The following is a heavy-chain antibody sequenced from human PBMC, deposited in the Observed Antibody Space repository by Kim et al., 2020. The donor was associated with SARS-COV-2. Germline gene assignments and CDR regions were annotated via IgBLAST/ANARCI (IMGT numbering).Heavy chain of an antibody. J-gene: IGHJ4*02. CDR1: GFTFSTYG. CDR2: MWYDGSNK. Sequence: GGSLRLSCAASGFTFSTYGMHWVRQAPGKGLEWVATMWYDGSNKYYPDSVKGRFTVSRDNSKNTLYLQVNSLRAEYTAVYYCARGYCGTATCYTGGTYFDYWGQGTLVTVSS. V-gene: IGHV3-33*01. D-gene: IGHD2-2*02. CDR3: ARGYCGTATCYTGGTYFDY.